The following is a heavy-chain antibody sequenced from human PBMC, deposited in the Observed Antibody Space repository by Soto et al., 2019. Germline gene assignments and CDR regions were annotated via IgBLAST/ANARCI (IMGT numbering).Heavy chain of an antibody. J-gene: IGHJ4*02. Sequence: QVQLVQSGAEVKKPGSSVKVSCKASGGNFSSYAISWVRQAPGQGLEWMGGIIPIFGTAHYAQKFQGRVTITADESTSTAYIELSRLRSEDKAVYYCARVRGLEGPPLNWGQGTLVTVSS. CDR3: ARVRGLEGPPLN. CDR1: GGNFSSYA. D-gene: IGHD6-19*01. V-gene: IGHV1-69*01. CDR2: IIPIFGTA.